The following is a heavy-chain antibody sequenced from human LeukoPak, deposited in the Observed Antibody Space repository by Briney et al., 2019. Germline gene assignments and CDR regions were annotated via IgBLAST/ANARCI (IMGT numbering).Heavy chain of an antibody. V-gene: IGHV4-34*01. CDR1: GGSFSDYC. CDR3: ASGGVAGTVDY. J-gene: IGHJ4*02. Sequence: SETLSLTCAVYGGSFSDYCWSWIRQPPGKGLEWIGEINHSGSTNYNPSLKSRVTISVDTSKNQFSLKLSSVTAADTAVYYCASGGVAGTVDYWGQGTLVTVSS. D-gene: IGHD6-19*01. CDR2: INHSGST.